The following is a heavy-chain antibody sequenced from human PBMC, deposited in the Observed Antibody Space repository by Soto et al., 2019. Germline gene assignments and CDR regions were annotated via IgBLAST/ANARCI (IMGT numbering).Heavy chain of an antibody. CDR2: IIPIFGTV. CDR1: GGTFSNYA. V-gene: IGHV1-69*12. Sequence: QVQLVQSGAEVKKPGSSVKVSCKASGGTFSNYALDWVRQAPGQGLEWMGGIIPIFGTVRHAQNFQGRVTITADESTAKAYMGLGSLRYEDTAMYYCATGGERDYYDHSGWRWGQGTLVTVSS. J-gene: IGHJ1*01. D-gene: IGHD3-22*01. CDR3: ATGGERDYYDHSGWR.